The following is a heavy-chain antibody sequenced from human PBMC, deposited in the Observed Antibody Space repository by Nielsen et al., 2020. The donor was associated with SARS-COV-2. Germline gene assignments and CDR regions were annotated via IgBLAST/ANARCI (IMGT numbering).Heavy chain of an antibody. D-gene: IGHD6-6*01. V-gene: IGHV1-69*13. Sequence: SVNVSCKASGYMFTSYYMHWVRQAPGQGLEWMGGIIPIFGTANYAQKFQGRVTITADESTSTAYMELSSLRSEDTAVYYCARESVIAAQFDPWGQGTLVTV. J-gene: IGHJ5*02. CDR2: IIPIFGTA. CDR1: GYMFTSYY. CDR3: ARESVIAAQFDP.